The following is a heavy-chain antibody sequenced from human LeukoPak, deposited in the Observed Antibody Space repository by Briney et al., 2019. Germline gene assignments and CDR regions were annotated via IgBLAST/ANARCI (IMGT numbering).Heavy chain of an antibody. Sequence: ASVKVSCKASGYTFTSYDIHWVRQATGQGLEWMGWMNPNSGNTGYAQKFQGRVTMTRNTSISTAYMELSSLRSEDTAVYYCARVVVRGVMRGAFDIWGQGTMVTASS. CDR3: ARVVVRGVMRGAFDI. CDR1: GYTFTSYD. CDR2: MNPNSGNT. V-gene: IGHV1-8*01. J-gene: IGHJ3*02. D-gene: IGHD3-10*01.